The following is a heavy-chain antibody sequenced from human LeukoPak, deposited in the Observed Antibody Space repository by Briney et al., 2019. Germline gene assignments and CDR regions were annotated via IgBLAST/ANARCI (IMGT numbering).Heavy chain of an antibody. CDR1: GGTFSSYA. CDR3: ARVLHGYSKNYYYYYMDV. CDR2: IIPIFGTA. D-gene: IGHD4-11*01. V-gene: IGHV1-69*05. Sequence: SVKVSCKASGGTFSSYAISWVRQAPGQGLEWRGGIIPIFGTANYAQKFQGRVTITTDESTSTAYMELSSLRSEDTAVYYCARVLHGYSKNYYYYYMDVWGKGTTVTASS. J-gene: IGHJ6*03.